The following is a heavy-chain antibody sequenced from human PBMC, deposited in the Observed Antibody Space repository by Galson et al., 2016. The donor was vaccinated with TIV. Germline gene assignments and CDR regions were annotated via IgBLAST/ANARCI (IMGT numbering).Heavy chain of an antibody. CDR1: EFSLSIYS. Sequence: SLRLSCAASEFSLSIYSMNWVRQAPGKGLEWVTYISSSSLSIYYADSVKGRFTISRDNANNALYLQMNSLRAEDTAVSYCARSLAAFRYYGMEGWGQGTTVTVSS. V-gene: IGHV3-48*01. J-gene: IGHJ6*02. CDR3: ARSLAAFRYYGMEG. CDR2: ISSSSLSI. D-gene: IGHD3-3*02.